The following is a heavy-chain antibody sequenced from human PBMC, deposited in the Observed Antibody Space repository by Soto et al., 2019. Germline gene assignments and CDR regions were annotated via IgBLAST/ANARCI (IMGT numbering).Heavy chain of an antibody. CDR2: IYYSGST. V-gene: IGHV4-61*01. Sequence: SETLSLTCTVSGGSVSSGSYYWSWIRQPPGKGLEWIGYIYYSGSTNYNPSLKSRVTISVDTSKNQFSLKLSSVTAADTAVYYCARPAFIAAVWFDPWGQGTLVTVS. D-gene: IGHD6-13*01. CDR1: GGSVSSGSYY. CDR3: ARPAFIAAVWFDP. J-gene: IGHJ5*02.